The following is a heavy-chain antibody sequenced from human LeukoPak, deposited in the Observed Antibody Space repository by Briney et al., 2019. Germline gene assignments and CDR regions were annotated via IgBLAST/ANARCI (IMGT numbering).Heavy chain of an antibody. CDR3: ARITTTWYSSQIFDY. J-gene: IGHJ4*02. D-gene: IGHD6-13*01. V-gene: IGHV4-61*02. CDR2: IYISGST. Sequence: PSQTLSLTCTVSGGSISSGSYYWSWIRQPAVKGLEWIGRIYISGSTNYNPSLKSRVTISVDTSKNQFSLKLSSVTAADTAVYYCARITTTWYSSQIFDYWGQGTLVTVSS. CDR1: GGSISSGSYY.